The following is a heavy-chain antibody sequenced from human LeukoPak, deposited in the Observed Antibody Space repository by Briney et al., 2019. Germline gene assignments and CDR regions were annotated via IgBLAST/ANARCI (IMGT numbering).Heavy chain of an antibody. CDR1: GYTFTSHY. D-gene: IGHD2-21*01. V-gene: IGHV1-46*01. J-gene: IGHJ3*02. CDR2: INPSGGGT. Sequence: ASVKVSCKASGYTFTSHYMQWVRLAPGQGLEWMGIINPSGGGTRYAQKFQGRVTMTRDTSISTAYMELSRLRSDDTAVYYCARDPIVVVSYDAFDIWGQGTMVTVSS. CDR3: ARDPIVVVSYDAFDI.